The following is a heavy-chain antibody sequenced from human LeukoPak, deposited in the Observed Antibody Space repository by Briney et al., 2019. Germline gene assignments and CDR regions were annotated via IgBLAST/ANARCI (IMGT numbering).Heavy chain of an antibody. D-gene: IGHD2-15*01. J-gene: IGHJ4*02. CDR3: ARLGRGYDY. CDR1: GGSISTYF. V-gene: IGHV4-59*08. CDR2: IYDSGRT. Sequence: PSETLSLTCTVSGGSISTYFWSWIRQPPGKGLEWIGYIYDSGRTNYNPSLRGRVTMSVDTSKNQLSLQLSSVTAADTAVYYCARLGRGYDYWGQGTLVTVSS.